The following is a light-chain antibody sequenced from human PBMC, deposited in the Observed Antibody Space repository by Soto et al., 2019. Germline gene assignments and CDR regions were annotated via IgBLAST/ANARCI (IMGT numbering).Light chain of an antibody. CDR3: QQYKDWPLT. J-gene: IGKJ4*01. CDR1: QSIDCD. V-gene: IGKV3-15*01. Sequence: EIVMTQSPATLSVSPGERATLSCRASQSIDCDLAWYQQKPGQAPRLVVYGASTRATGFAARFGGSGSGTEFTLTISSLQSEDFAVYYCQQYKDWPLTFGGGTKVEIK. CDR2: GAS.